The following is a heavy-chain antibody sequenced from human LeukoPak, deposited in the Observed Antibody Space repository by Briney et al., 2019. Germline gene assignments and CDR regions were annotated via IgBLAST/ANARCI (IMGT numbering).Heavy chain of an antibody. J-gene: IGHJ4*02. CDR3: ARAPSTVRSWYYFDY. CDR1: GFTVSSNY. V-gene: IGHV3-66*01. CDR2: IYSGGTT. D-gene: IGHD6-13*01. Sequence: GGSLRLSCAASGFTVSSNYISWVRQAPGKGLEWVSVIYSGGTTYYADSVKGRFTISRDNSKNTLYLQMNSLRAEDTAVYYCARAPSTVRSWYYFDYWGQGTLVTVSS.